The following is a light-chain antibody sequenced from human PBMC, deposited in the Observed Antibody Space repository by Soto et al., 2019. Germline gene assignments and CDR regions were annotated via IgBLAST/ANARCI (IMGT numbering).Light chain of an antibody. CDR2: DAS. CDR3: QQYNNWPPYT. Sequence: EVVMTQSPATLSVSPGERATLSCRASQTVSSNLAWYQQKPGQAPRLLIYDASTRATGIPARFSGSGSGTELTLTISSLQSEASAVYLCQQYNNWPPYTIGPGTKVDIK. CDR1: QTVSSN. J-gene: IGKJ3*01. V-gene: IGKV3-15*01.